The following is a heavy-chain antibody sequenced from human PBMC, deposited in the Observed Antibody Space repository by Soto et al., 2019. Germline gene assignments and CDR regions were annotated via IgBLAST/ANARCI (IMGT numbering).Heavy chain of an antibody. V-gene: IGHV3-48*02. Sequence: GGSLRLSCAASGFTFSSYSMNWVRQAPGKGLEWVSYISSSSSTIYYADSVKGRFTISRDNAKTSLYLQMNSLRDEDTAVYYCARDLRGNWGSTIFDYWGQGTLVTVSS. CDR1: GFTFSSYS. CDR2: ISSSSSTI. D-gene: IGHD7-27*01. CDR3: ARDLRGNWGSTIFDY. J-gene: IGHJ4*02.